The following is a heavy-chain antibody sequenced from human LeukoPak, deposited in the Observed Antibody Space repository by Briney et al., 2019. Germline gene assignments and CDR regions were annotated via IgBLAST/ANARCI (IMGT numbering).Heavy chain of an antibody. Sequence: GESLKISCKGSGYSFTSYWIGWVRQMPGKGLEWMGIIYPGDSDTRYSPSFQGQVTISADKSISTAYLQWSSLKASDTAMYYCATGRYSYGYSSYYYGMDVWGQGTTVTVS. CDR3: ATGRYSYGYSSYYYGMDV. D-gene: IGHD5-18*01. V-gene: IGHV5-51*01. CDR1: GYSFTSYW. CDR2: IYPGDSDT. J-gene: IGHJ6*02.